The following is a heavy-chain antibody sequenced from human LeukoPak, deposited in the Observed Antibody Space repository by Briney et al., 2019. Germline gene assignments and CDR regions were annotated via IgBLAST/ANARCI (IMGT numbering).Heavy chain of an antibody. CDR2: IYYSGST. V-gene: IGHV4-31*03. CDR1: GGSISSGGYY. Sequence: SQTLSLTCTVSGGSISSGGYYWSWIRQHPGKGLEWIGYIYYSGSTYYNPSLKSRVTISVDTSKNQFSLKLSSVTAADTAVYCCARTVTEEWLLPYFDYWGQGTLVTVSS. CDR3: ARTVTEEWLLPYFDY. J-gene: IGHJ4*02. D-gene: IGHD3-3*01.